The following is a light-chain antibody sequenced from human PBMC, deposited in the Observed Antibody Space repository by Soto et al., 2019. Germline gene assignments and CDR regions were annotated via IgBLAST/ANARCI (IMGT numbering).Light chain of an antibody. CDR3: SSYTRSSTWV. CDR1: SSDIGGFNY. V-gene: IGLV2-14*01. J-gene: IGLJ3*02. Sequence: QSALTQPASVSGSPGQSITISCTGTSSDIGGFNYVSWYQQHPGIAPKLIFFEVSNRPSGVSNRFSGSKSGSTASLTISGLQAEDEGDFYCSSYTRSSTWVFGGGTQLTVL. CDR2: EVS.